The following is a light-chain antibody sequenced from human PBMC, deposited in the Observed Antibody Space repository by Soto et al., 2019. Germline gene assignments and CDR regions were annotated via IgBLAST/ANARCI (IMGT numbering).Light chain of an antibody. J-gene: IGKJ5*01. CDR3: QLHVT. V-gene: IGKV3-20*01. CDR1: QSVSSSY. CDR2: GAS. Sequence: EIVLTQSPGTLSLSPGERATLSCRASQSVSSSYLAWYQQKPGQAPRLLIYGASSSATGIPDRFSGSGSGTDFTLTISRLEPEDFAVYYCQLHVTFGQGTRLEIK.